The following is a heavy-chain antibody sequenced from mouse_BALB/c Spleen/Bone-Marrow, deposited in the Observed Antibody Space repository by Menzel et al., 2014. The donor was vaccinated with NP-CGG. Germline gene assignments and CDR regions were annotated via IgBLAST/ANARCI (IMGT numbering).Heavy chain of an antibody. CDR1: GISITTGNYR. V-gene: IGHV3-5*02. CDR3: ARELYYFDY. J-gene: IGHJ2*01. CDR2: IYYSGTI. Sequence: EVQLQQSGPGLVEPSQTVSLPCTVTGISITTGNYRWSWIRQFPGNKLEWIGYIYYSGTITYNPSLTSRTTITRDTSKNQFFLEMNSLTAEDTATYYCARELYYFDYWGQGTTLTVSS.